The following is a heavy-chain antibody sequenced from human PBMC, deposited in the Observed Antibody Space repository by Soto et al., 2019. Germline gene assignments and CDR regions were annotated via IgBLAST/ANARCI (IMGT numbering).Heavy chain of an antibody. J-gene: IGHJ6*03. CDR3: ARHYGGYEPYYYYYMDV. CDR1: GGSISSGGSY. Sequence: PSETLSLTCTVSGGSISSGGSYWSWIRQPPGKGLEWIGYIYYSGSTNYNPSLKSRVTISVDTSKNQFSLKLSSVTAADTAVYYCARHYGGYEPYYYYYMDVWGKGTTVTVSS. V-gene: IGHV4-61*08. D-gene: IGHD5-12*01. CDR2: IYYSGST.